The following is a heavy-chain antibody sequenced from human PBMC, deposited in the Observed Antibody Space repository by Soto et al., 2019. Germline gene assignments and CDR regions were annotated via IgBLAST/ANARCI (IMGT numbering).Heavy chain of an antibody. V-gene: IGHV2-26*01. J-gene: IGHJ4*02. CDR1: GFSLSNARMG. D-gene: IGHD2-2*01. Sequence: QVTLKESGPVLVKPTETLTLTCTVSGFSLSNARMGVSWIRQPPGKALEWLAHIFSNDEKSYSTSLKSRLTISKDTSKSQVVLTMTNMDPVDTATYYCARTAEVWAPPYCSSTSCYAPFDYWGQGTLVTVSS. CDR2: IFSNDEK. CDR3: ARTAEVWAPPYCSSTSCYAPFDY.